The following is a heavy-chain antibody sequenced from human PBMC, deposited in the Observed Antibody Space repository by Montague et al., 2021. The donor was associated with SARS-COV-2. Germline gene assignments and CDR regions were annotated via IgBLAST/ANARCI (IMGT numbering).Heavy chain of an antibody. V-gene: IGHV3-33*01. CDR3: ARDEDRGYNWNAHGMDV. D-gene: IGHD1-1*01. Sequence: SLRLSCAASGFTFSSYGMHWVRQAPGKGLEWVAVIWYDGSNKYYADSVKGRFTISRDSSKNTLYLQMNSLRAEDTAVYYCARDEDRGYNWNAHGMDVWGQGTTVTVSS. J-gene: IGHJ6*02. CDR1: GFTFSSYG. CDR2: IWYDGSNK.